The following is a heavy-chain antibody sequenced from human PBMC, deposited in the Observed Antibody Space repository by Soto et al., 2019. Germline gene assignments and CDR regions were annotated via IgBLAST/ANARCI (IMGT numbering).Heavy chain of an antibody. CDR3: ARLLFSGGSWFEP. CDR2: IYHSGST. J-gene: IGHJ5*02. Sequence: SETLSLTCAVSGGSISSGGYSWSWIRQPPGKGLEWIGYIYHSGSTYYNPSLKSRVTISVDTSKNQFSLKLSSVTAADTAVYYCARLLFSGGSWFEPWGQGTLVTVSS. CDR1: GGSISSGGYS. D-gene: IGHD3-16*01. V-gene: IGHV4-30-2*02.